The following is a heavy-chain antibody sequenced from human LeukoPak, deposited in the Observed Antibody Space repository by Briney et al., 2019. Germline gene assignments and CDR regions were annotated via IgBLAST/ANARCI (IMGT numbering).Heavy chain of an antibody. V-gene: IGHV3-23*01. CDR2: ISGGSGTTYYA. CDR3: AKFDEALTGYFGY. D-gene: IGHD3-9*01. Sequence: GGSLRLSCAASGSTFSSYGMSWVRQSPGKGLEWVSGISGGSGTTYYAYYADSVKGRFTISRDNSRNTLYLQMNSLRAEDTAVYYCAKFDEALTGYFGYWGQGTLVTVSS. CDR1: GSTFSSYG. J-gene: IGHJ4*02.